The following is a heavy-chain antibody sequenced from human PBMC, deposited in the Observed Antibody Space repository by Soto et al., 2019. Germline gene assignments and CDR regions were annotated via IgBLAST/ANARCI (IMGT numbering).Heavy chain of an antibody. CDR3: ASAAYYYDSSGYYY. V-gene: IGHV3-21*01. D-gene: IGHD3-22*01. CDR2: ISSSSSYI. J-gene: IGHJ4*02. CDR1: GFTFSSYS. Sequence: PGGSLRLSCAASGFTFSSYSMNWVRQAPGKGLEWVSSISSSSSYIYYADSVKGRFTISRDNAKNSLYLQMNSLRAEDTVVYYCASAAYYYDSSGYYYWGQGTLVTVSS.